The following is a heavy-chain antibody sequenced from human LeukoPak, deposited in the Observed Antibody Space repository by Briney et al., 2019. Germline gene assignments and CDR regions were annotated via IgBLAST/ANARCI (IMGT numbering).Heavy chain of an antibody. D-gene: IGHD3-22*01. Sequence: PGGSLRLSCAASGFTFSSYSMNWVRQAPGKGLEWVSSISSSSSYIYYADSVKGRFTISRDNAKNSLYLQMNSLRAEDTAVYYCAVANYASSGDAFDIWGQGTMVTVSS. CDR2: ISSSSSYI. J-gene: IGHJ3*02. CDR1: GFTFSSYS. CDR3: AVANYASSGDAFDI. V-gene: IGHV3-21*01.